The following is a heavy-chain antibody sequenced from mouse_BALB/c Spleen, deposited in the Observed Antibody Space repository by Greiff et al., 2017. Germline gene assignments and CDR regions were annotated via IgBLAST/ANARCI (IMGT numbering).Heavy chain of an antibody. V-gene: IGHV5-12-2*01. D-gene: IGHD1-1*01. CDR3: ARQGTTVYWYFDV. CDR2: ISNGGGST. Sequence: EVMLVESGGGLVQPGGSLKLSCAASGFTFSSYTMSWVRQTPEKRLEWVAYISNGGGSTYYPDTVKGRFTISRDNAKNTLYLQMSSLKSEDTAMYYCARQGTTVYWYFDVWGAGTTVTVSS. CDR1: GFTFSSYT. J-gene: IGHJ1*01.